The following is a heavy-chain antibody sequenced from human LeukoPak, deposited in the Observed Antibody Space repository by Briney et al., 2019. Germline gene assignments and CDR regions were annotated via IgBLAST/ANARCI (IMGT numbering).Heavy chain of an antibody. J-gene: IGHJ4*02. CDR1: GYTFTTYV. CDR3: ARSPHDSSGYYYVHYFDY. CDR2: ISAYNGNT. Sequence: ASVKVSCKASGYTFTTYVITWVRQAPGQGLEWMGWISAYNGNTNYAQKLQGRVTITTDTSTSTAYMELRSLRSDDTAVYYCARSPHDSSGYYYVHYFDYWGQGTLVTVSS. D-gene: IGHD3-22*01. V-gene: IGHV1-18*01.